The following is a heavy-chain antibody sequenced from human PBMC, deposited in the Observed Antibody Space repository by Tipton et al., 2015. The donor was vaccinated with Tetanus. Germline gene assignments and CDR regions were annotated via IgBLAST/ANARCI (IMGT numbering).Heavy chain of an antibody. CDR2: IYYSGST. CDR3: ARGAWLYTSTCHRHWLAP. V-gene: IGHV4-30-4*01. J-gene: IGHJ5*02. Sequence: LSLTCTVSGDSLSNGDYYWSWIRQPPGKGLESIGNIYYSGSTYYNPSLKSRVTISVDTSKNEFSLTLSSVTAADTAVYYCARGAWLYTSTCHRHWLAPWGQGTLVTGSS. CDR1: GDSLSNGDYY. D-gene: IGHD6-13*01.